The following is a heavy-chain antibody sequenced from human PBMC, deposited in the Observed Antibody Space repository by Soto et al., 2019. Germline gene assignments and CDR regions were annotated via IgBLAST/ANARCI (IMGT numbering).Heavy chain of an antibody. CDR1: GFTFSDYG. Sequence: GGSLRLSCAASGFTFSDYGLHWVRQAPGKGLEWVAFLSHHSYKKYYAVSVKGRFTVSRDNSKNTLYLQMNSLRTEDTAVYYCAKDWVGGSNRYYLEYWGQGTPVTV. J-gene: IGHJ4*02. D-gene: IGHD1-26*01. CDR3: AKDWVGGSNRYYLEY. CDR2: LSHHSYKK. V-gene: IGHV3-30*18.